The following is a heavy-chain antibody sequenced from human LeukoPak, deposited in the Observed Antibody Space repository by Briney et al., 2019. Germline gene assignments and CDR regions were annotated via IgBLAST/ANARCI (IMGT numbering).Heavy chain of an antibody. CDR2: IYYSGST. CDR3: ARGITMIVVVDY. D-gene: IGHD3-22*01. J-gene: IGHJ4*02. CDR1: GGSISSGDYY. V-gene: IGHV4-30-4*01. Sequence: LSQTLSLTCTVSGGSISSGDYYWSWIRQPPGKGLEWIGYIYYSGSTYYNPSLKSRVTISVDTSKNHFSLKLSSVTAADTAVYYCARGITMIVVVDYWGQGTLDTVSS.